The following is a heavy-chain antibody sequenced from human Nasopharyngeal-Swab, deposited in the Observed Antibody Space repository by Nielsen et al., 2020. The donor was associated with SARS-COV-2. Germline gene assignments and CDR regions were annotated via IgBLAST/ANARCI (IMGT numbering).Heavy chain of an antibody. CDR3: ARSGELRFLEWLNTRPDY. CDR1: GFTFRSYS. V-gene: IGHV3-21*01. J-gene: IGHJ4*02. CDR2: ISSSSSYI. Sequence: GESLKISCAASGFTFRSYSMNWDRQAPGKGLEWVSSISSSSSYIYYADSVKGRFTISRDNAKNSLYLQMNSLRAEDTAVYYCARSGELRFLEWLNTRPDYWGQGTLVTVSS. D-gene: IGHD3-3*01.